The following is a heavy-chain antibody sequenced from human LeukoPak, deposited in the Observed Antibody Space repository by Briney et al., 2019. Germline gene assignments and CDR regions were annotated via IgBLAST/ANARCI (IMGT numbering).Heavy chain of an antibody. D-gene: IGHD3-10*01. CDR3: STDSGRSYFYFDF. CDR1: GGTFSSHP. Sequence: GASVKVSCKASGGTFSSHPFTWMRQAPGKGLEWVGGIRPETGEPIFAQKFRGRVTITEDTFTDTGYLELRGLTSEDTAVYYCSTDSGRSYFYFDFWGQGTLVTVSS. J-gene: IGHJ4*02. CDR2: IRPETGEP. V-gene: IGHV1-24*01.